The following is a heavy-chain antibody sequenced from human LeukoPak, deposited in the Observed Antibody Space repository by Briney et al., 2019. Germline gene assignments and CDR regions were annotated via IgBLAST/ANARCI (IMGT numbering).Heavy chain of an antibody. CDR1: GYTFTSYY. J-gene: IGHJ4*02. Sequence: GALVKVSCKASGYTFTSYYMHWVRQAPGQGLEWMGIINPSGGSTSYAQKFQGRVTMTRDTSTSTVYMELSSLRSEDTAVYYCARTSGIAVAGHKYYFDYWGQGTLVTVSS. D-gene: IGHD6-19*01. CDR3: ARTSGIAVAGHKYYFDY. CDR2: INPSGGST. V-gene: IGHV1-46*01.